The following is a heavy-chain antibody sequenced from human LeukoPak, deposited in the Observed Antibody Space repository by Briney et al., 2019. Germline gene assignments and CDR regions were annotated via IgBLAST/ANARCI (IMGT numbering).Heavy chain of an antibody. V-gene: IGHV4-31*03. D-gene: IGHD3-10*01. Sequence: SETLSLTCTVSGGSISSGGYYWSWIRQHPGKGLEWIGYIYYSGSTYYNPSLKSRVTISVGTSKNQFSLKLSSVTAADTAVYYCASSVWFGELSDTPFDYWGQGTLVTVSS. CDR2: IYYSGST. J-gene: IGHJ4*02. CDR3: ASSVWFGELSDTPFDY. CDR1: GGSISSGGYY.